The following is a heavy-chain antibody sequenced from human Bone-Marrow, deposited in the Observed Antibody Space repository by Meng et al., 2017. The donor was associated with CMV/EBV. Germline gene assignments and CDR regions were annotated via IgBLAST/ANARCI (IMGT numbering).Heavy chain of an antibody. CDR2: IRYDGSNK. D-gene: IGHD3-10*01. CDR1: GFTFSSYA. J-gene: IGHJ6*02. Sequence: GESLKISCAASGFTFSSYAMSWVRQAPGKGLEWVAFIRYDGSNKYYADSVKGRFTISRDNSKNTLYLQMNSLRAEDTAVYYCAKEGYYGSGYGMDVWGQGTTVTVSS. CDR3: AKEGYYGSGYGMDV. V-gene: IGHV3-30*02.